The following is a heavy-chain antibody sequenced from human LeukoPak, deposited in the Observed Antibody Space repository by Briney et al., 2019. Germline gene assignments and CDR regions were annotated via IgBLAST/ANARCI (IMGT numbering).Heavy chain of an antibody. CDR3: AILIAAAESLDF. CDR1: GYSFTSYW. D-gene: IGHD6-25*01. J-gene: IGHJ4*02. Sequence: GESLKISCKGSGYSFTSYWIAWVRQMPGKGLEPMGIIHPDDSETRYSPSFQGQVTISVDKSIKTAYLQWSSLKASDSAIYYCAILIAAAESLDFWGQGTLLTVSS. CDR2: IHPDDSET. V-gene: IGHV5-51*06.